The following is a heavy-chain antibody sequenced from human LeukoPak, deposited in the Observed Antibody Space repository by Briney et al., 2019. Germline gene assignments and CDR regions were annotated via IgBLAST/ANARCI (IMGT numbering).Heavy chain of an antibody. J-gene: IGHJ4*02. V-gene: IGHV4-61*05. CDR1: GGSISSSSYY. CDR3: ARVLSDSSGYYLPYYFDY. CDR2: IYYTGST. Sequence: SETLSLTCTVSGGSISSSSYYWGWIRQPPGNGLEWIGYIYYTGSTNYNPSLKSRVTISVDTSKNQFSLKLSSVTAADTAVYYCARVLSDSSGYYLPYYFDYWGQGTLVTVSS. D-gene: IGHD3-22*01.